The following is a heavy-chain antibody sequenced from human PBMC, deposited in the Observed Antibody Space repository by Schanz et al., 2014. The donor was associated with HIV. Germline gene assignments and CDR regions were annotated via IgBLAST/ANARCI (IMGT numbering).Heavy chain of an antibody. Sequence: VQLVESGGGLIQPGGSRRLSCAASGFTFSTYAMHWVRQAPGKGLEWVAVTWYDGSNKYYADSVKGRFTISRDNSKNALFLQMNSLRAEDTAVYYCARGSARPDYYYYAMDVWGQGTTVTVS. CDR2: TWYDGSNK. D-gene: IGHD6-6*01. V-gene: IGHV3-33*08. CDR3: ARGSARPDYYYYAMDV. J-gene: IGHJ6*02. CDR1: GFTFSTYA.